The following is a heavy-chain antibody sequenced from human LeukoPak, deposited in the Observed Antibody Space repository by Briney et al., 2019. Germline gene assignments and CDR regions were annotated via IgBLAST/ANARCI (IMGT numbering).Heavy chain of an antibody. CDR2: ISYDGSNQ. Sequence: GGSLRLSCAASGFTFSSHAMHWVRQAPGKGLEWVAIISYDGSNQYYADSVKGRFTISRDNSRNTLYLQMNSLRPEDTAVYYCARDPLTVSGRESLNWYFDLWGRGTLVTVSS. D-gene: IGHD6-19*01. V-gene: IGHV3-30-3*01. J-gene: IGHJ2*01. CDR3: ARDPLTVSGRESLNWYFDL. CDR1: GFTFSSHA.